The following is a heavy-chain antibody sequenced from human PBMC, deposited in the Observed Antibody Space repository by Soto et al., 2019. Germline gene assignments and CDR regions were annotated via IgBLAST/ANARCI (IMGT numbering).Heavy chain of an antibody. CDR1: GYIFTNYA. J-gene: IGHJ4*02. CDR3: ARDESRPRSTFDY. CDR2: FDVGNGET. Sequence: QVQLVQSGAEEKKPGASVKVCCKASGYIFTNYAIRWVRQAPGQRLEWMGWFDVGNGETKYSKKFQDRFTITTDTSASTAYMELSSLRSEDTAMYYCARDESRPRSTFDYWGQGTLVTVSS. V-gene: IGHV1-3*05.